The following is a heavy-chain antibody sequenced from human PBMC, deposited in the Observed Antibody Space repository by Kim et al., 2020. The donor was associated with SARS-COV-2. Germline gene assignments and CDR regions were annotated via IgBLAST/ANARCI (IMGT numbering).Heavy chain of an antibody. Sequence: VKGRFTISRDNAKNSLYLQMNSLRAEDTAVYYCARLIVVVTAIPSDAFDIWGQGTMVTVSS. CDR3: ARLIVVVTAIPSDAFDI. J-gene: IGHJ3*02. D-gene: IGHD2-21*02. V-gene: IGHV3-11*03.